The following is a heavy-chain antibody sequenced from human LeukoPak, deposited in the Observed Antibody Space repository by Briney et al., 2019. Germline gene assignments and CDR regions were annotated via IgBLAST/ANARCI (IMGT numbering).Heavy chain of an antibody. V-gene: IGHV3-23*01. Sequence: GGSLRLSCAVSGFTFKNYVMAWVRQAPGKGLEWVSSLSGSDVPTDYADSVKGRFTISRDNSKMTLSLQMNSLRVEDTAVYYCAKPLYGHSGGSFHMWGQGTMVIVSS. CDR2: LSGSDVPT. D-gene: IGHD4-17*01. CDR1: GFTFKNYV. CDR3: AKPLYGHSGGSFHM. J-gene: IGHJ3*02.